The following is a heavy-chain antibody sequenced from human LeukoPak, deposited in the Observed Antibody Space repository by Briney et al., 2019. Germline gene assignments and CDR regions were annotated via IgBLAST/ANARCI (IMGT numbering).Heavy chain of an antibody. V-gene: IGHV3-7*03. CDR1: GLTLSDWW. J-gene: IGHJ6*02. CDR2: VKKDGRET. D-gene: IGHD3-16*01. Sequence: PGGSLRLSCVASGLTLSDWWMTWVRQAPGRGLEWVASVKKDGRETYYVDSVKGRFTISRDNAKNSLYLQMNSLRVEDTAVYFCARGHLGLGLWGQGTTVTVSS. CDR3: ARGHLGLGL.